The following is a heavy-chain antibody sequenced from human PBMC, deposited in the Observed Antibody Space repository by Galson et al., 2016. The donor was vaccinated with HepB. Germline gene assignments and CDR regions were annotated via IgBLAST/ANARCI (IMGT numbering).Heavy chain of an antibody. Sequence: SLRLSCAASGFTFNNAWMNWVRQAPGKGLEWVGRIKSKKDGGTTEYAAPVKGRFTVSRDDSKNTLYLQMNSLKTEDTAVYYCTTDSDFSRTRCPHAPNYYYGVDVWGQGTTVTVSS. CDR3: TTDSDFSRTRCPHAPNYYYGVDV. D-gene: IGHD2-2*01. V-gene: IGHV3-15*01. CDR2: IKSKKDGGTT. J-gene: IGHJ6*02. CDR1: GFTFNNAW.